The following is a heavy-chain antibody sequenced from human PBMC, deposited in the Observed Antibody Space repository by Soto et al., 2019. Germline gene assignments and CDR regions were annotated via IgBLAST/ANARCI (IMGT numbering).Heavy chain of an antibody. D-gene: IGHD2-8*01. J-gene: IGHJ4*02. V-gene: IGHV1-18*01. Sequence: QVQLVQSGAEVKKPGASVKVSCKASGYTFTSYGISWVRQAPGQGLEWMGWISAYNGNTNYAQKLQVRGTMTTDTSTSTAYMEMRCLRSDDTAVYYCARERGEGGYCTHGVCLSYWGQGTLVTVSS. CDR1: GYTFTSYG. CDR2: ISAYNGNT. CDR3: ARERGEGGYCTHGVCLSY.